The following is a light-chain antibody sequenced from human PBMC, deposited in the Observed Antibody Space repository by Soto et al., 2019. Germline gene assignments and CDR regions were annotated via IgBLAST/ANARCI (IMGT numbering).Light chain of an antibody. Sequence: EIVMTQSPATLSVSPGERATLSRRASQSVSSNLAWYQQKPGQAPRLLIYAASTRAAGIPDRFSGSGSGTDFTLTLSRLEPEDFAVYFCQQYGDSPITFGQGTRLEIK. V-gene: IGKV3D-15*01. CDR3: QQYGDSPIT. CDR1: QSVSSN. CDR2: AAS. J-gene: IGKJ5*01.